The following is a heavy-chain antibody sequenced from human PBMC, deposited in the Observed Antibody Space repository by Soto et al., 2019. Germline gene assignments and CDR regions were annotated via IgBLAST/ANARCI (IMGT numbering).Heavy chain of an antibody. CDR1: GDSISSGGHS. CDR2: IYYSGST. J-gene: IGHJ5*02. D-gene: IGHD6-13*01. Sequence: SETLSLPGTVSGDSISSGGHSWTWISMQPGKGLEWIGYIYYSGSTYYNPSLKSRVTISVDTSKNQFSLKLSSVTAADTAVYYCARGEGSSPPSNWFDPWGQGTLVTVSS. V-gene: IGHV4-31*03. CDR3: ARGEGSSPPSNWFDP.